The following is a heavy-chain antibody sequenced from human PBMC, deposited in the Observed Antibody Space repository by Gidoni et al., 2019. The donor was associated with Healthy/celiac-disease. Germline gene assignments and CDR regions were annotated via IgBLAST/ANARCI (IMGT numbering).Heavy chain of an antibody. D-gene: IGHD4-4*01. Sequence: QVQLVQSGAEVKKPGAAVKVSCKPSGYTCTSYDINWVRQATGHGLEWMGWMNPNRGNTGYAQTFQGRVTMTRNTSISTAYMELSSLRSEDTAVYYCARAGGTITRDYGMDVWGQGTTVTVSS. J-gene: IGHJ6*02. CDR2: MNPNRGNT. CDR1: GYTCTSYD. CDR3: ARAGGTITRDYGMDV. V-gene: IGHV1-8*01.